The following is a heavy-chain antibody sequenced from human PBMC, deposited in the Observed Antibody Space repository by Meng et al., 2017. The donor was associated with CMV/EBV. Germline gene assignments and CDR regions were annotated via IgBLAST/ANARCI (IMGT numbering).Heavy chain of an antibody. CDR3: AKVGAVAGSYESPFGY. V-gene: IGHV3-23*01. CDR1: GFTFSSYA. D-gene: IGHD1-26*01. CDR2: ISGSGGST. J-gene: IGHJ4*02. Sequence: GESLKISCAASGFTFSSYAMSWVRQAPGKGLEWVSAISGSGGSTYYADSVKGRFTISRDNSKNTLYLQMNSLRAGDTAVYYCAKVGAVAGSYESPFGYWGQGTLVTVSS.